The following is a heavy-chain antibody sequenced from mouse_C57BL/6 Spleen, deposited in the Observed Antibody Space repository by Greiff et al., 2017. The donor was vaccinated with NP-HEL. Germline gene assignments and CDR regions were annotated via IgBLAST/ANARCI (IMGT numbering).Heavy chain of an antibody. CDR3: ARPWDAGAWFAY. V-gene: IGHV5-17*01. D-gene: IGHD4-1*01. Sequence: EVKVEESGGGLVKPGGSLKLSCAASGFTFSDYGMHWVRQAPEKGLEWVAYISSGSSTIYYADTVKGRFTISRDNAKNTLFLQMTSLRSEDTAMYYCARPWDAGAWFAYWGQGTLVTVSA. CDR1: GFTFSDYG. CDR2: ISSGSSTI. J-gene: IGHJ3*01.